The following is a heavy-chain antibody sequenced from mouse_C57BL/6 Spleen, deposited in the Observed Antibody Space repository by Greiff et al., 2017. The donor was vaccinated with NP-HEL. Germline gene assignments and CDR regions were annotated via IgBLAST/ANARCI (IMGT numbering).Heavy chain of an antibody. CDR2: IHPNSGST. V-gene: IGHV1-64*01. CDR3: ARLGSFDY. D-gene: IGHD4-1*01. J-gene: IGHJ2*01. CDR1: GYTFTNYW. Sequence: QVQLKQPGAELVKPGASVKLSCKASGYTFTNYWMHWVKQRPGQGLEWIGMIHPNSGSTNYNEKFKSKATLTVDKSSSTAFMQLSSLTSEDSAVYYCARLGSFDYWGQGTILTVSS.